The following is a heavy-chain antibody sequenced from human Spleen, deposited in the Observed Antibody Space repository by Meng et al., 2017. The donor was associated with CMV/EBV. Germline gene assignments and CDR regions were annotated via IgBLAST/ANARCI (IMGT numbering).Heavy chain of an antibody. CDR2: INNSGNT. J-gene: IGHJ4*02. D-gene: IGHD3-3*01. CDR3: ARGDFWSGYYDYYFDY. V-gene: IGHV4-34*01. Sequence: SETLSLTCAVSGGSLSGYYWTWIRQTPGKGLEWIGEINNSGNTKYNPSLKSRVTISVDTSKNQFSLKLSSVTAADTAVYYCARGDFWSGYYDYYFDYWGQGTLVTVSS. CDR1: GGSLSGYY.